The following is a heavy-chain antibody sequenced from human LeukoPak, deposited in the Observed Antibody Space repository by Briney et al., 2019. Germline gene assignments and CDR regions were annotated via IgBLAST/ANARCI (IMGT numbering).Heavy chain of an antibody. J-gene: IGHJ3*01. D-gene: IGHD3-3*01. V-gene: IGHV4-4*09. CDR2: IHTSGSN. CDR1: GVSISPYY. Sequence: SETLSLTCAVSGVSISPYYWAWIRQPPGRGLEWIGYIHTSGSNNQYPSLKSRVTISVDKSKNHSSLRLTSVTAADTAVYYCARLSAAVHLGAFDLWGQGTMVTVSS. CDR3: ARLSAAVHLGAFDL.